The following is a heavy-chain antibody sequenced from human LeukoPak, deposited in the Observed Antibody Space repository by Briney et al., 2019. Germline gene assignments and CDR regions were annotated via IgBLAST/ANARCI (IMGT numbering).Heavy chain of an antibody. CDR2: ISSSGTI. Sequence: PGGSLRLSCAASGFTFSGYSMSWVRQAPGKGLEWVSYISSSGTIYYADSVKGRFTISRDNAKNSLYLQMNSLRAEDTAVYYCAREATVYGSARGGQGTLVTVSS. CDR3: AREATVYGSAR. J-gene: IGHJ4*02. V-gene: IGHV3-48*04. CDR1: GFTFSGYS. D-gene: IGHD3-10*01.